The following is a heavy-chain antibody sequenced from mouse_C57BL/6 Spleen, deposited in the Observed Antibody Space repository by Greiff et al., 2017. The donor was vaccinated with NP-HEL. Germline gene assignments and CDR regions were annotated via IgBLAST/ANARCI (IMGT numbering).Heavy chain of an antibody. Sequence: VQLQQPGAELVKPGASVKLSCKASGYTFTSYWMQWVKQRPGQGLEWIGEIDPSDSYTNYNQKFKGKATLTVDTSSSTAYMQLSSLTSEDSAVYYCARSGITTGYYYAMDYWGQGTSVTVSS. V-gene: IGHV1-50*01. CDR1: GYTFTSYW. D-gene: IGHD2-4*01. CDR3: ARSGITTGYYYAMDY. CDR2: IDPSDSYT. J-gene: IGHJ4*01.